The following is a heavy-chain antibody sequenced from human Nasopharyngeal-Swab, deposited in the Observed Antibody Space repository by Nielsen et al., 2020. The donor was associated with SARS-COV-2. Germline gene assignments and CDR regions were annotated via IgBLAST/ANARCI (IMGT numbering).Heavy chain of an antibody. CDR3: AKDMGIADDSFDY. Sequence: GGSLRLSCAASGFTFSSYGTHGVRQAPGKGLEWVAVISYDGSNKYYADSVKGRFTISRDNSKNTLYLQMNSLRAEDTAVYYCAKDMGIADDSFDYWGQGTLVTVSS. J-gene: IGHJ4*02. CDR2: ISYDGSNK. D-gene: IGHD6-13*01. V-gene: IGHV3-30*18. CDR1: GFTFSSYG.